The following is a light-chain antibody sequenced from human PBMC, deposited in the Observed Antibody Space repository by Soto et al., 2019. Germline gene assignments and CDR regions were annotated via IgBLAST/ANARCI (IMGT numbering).Light chain of an antibody. CDR1: QSINSY. V-gene: IGKV1-39*01. CDR2: AAS. Sequence: DIQMTQSPSSLSASVGDRATITCRASQSINSYLNWYQQKPGKAPKLLIYAASSLQSGVPSRFSGSGSGTDFTLTITSLQPEDFATYYCQQSYGAPITFGQGTRLEIK. CDR3: QQSYGAPIT. J-gene: IGKJ5*01.